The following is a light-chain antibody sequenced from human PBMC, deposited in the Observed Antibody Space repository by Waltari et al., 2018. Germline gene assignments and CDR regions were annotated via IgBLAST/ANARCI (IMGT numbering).Light chain of an antibody. J-gene: IGKJ2*03. V-gene: IGKV3-20*01. CDR3: QQYGSSPPYS. CDR1: QRFTRRY. Sequence: EIVLTQSPGTLSLSPGERATLLCRASQRFTRRYLAWYQQKPGQAPRILIYGASTRAPGIPDRFSGRGSGTDYTLTISRVGPEDLAVYYCQQYGSSPPYSFGQGTKLEIK. CDR2: GAS.